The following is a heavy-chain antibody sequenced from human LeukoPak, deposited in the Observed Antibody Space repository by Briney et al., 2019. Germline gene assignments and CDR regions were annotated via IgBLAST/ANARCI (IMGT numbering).Heavy chain of an antibody. CDR2: ISSSSSTI. CDR1: GFTFSSYS. V-gene: IGHV3-48*01. D-gene: IGHD4-11*01. J-gene: IGHJ4*02. Sequence: PGGSLRLSCAASGFTFSSYSMNWVRQAPGKGLEWVSYISSSSSTIYYADSVKGRFTISGDNAKNSLYLQMNSLRAEDTAVYYCARDLAVTTFDYWGQGTLVTVSS. CDR3: ARDLAVTTFDY.